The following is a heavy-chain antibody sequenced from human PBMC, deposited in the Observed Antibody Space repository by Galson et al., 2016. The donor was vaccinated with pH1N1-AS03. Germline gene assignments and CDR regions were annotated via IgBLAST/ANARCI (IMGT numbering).Heavy chain of an antibody. CDR3: ALPNSGGNAFEI. V-gene: IGHV2-5*02. J-gene: IGHJ3*02. CDR1: GVSVTSSGVG. D-gene: IGHD2/OR15-2a*01. Sequence: PALVKPTQTLTLTCSVSGVSVTSSGVGVGWFRQPPGKALEWLALVYWDETRRYSPSLKNRLTITKDSSTNQVVLTVTSVDPMDIATYFCALPNSGGNAFEIWGPGTMVTVSS. CDR2: VYWDETR.